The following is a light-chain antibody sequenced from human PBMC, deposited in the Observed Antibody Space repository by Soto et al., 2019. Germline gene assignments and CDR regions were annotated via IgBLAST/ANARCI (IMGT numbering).Light chain of an antibody. CDR1: QSVHNY. V-gene: IGKV3-11*01. J-gene: IGKJ5*01. CDR3: QQRSNWPPIT. CDR2: DVS. Sequence: ESVLAQSPATLSLSPGAMATLSGMASQSVHNYLAWSQQKPGQAPRLLIYDVSNRAPGIPARFSGSGYGTDFTLTISSLEPEDFAVYYCQQRSNWPPITFGQGTRLEIK.